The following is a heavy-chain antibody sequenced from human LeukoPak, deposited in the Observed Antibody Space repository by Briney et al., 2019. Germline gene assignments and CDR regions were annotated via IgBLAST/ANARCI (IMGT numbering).Heavy chain of an antibody. D-gene: IGHD6-13*01. CDR1: GFNFSSYW. Sequence: GGSLRLSCAASGFNFSSYWMSWVRQAPGKGLEWVANIKQDGSEKYYVDSVKGRFTISRDNAKNSLYLQMNSLRAEDTAVYYCARDEQLVEDYWGQGTLVTVSS. J-gene: IGHJ4*02. CDR2: IKQDGSEK. V-gene: IGHV3-7*01. CDR3: ARDEQLVEDY.